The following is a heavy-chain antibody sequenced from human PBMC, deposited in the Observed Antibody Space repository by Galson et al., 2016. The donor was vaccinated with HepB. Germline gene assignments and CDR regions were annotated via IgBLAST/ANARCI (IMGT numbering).Heavy chain of an antibody. CDR2: TSFDGSRV. V-gene: IGHV3-30*04. J-gene: IGHJ4*02. Sequence: SLRLSCAASGFTFTSYPIHWVRQAPGKGLEWVGVTSFDGSRVYYAESVDGRFTISRDNSQNTVCLQMHNLKTEDTALYYCASGFCASISCPLGHYWGQGAQVTVSS. CDR1: GFTFTSYP. D-gene: IGHD1-14*01. CDR3: ASGFCASISCPLGHY.